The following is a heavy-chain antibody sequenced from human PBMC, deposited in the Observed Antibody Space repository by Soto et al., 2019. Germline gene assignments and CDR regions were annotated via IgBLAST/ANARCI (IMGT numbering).Heavy chain of an antibody. D-gene: IGHD6-13*01. CDR1: GFTFSNAW. CDR2: IKSKTDGGTT. Sequence: GGSLRLSCAASGFTFSNAWMNWVRQAPGKGLEWVGRIKSKTDGGTTDYAAPVKGRFTISRDDSKNTLYLQMNSLKTEDTAVYYCTTDHVLAAAGSGNYYYYGMDVWGQGTTVTVSS. CDR3: TTDHVLAAAGSGNYYYYGMDV. V-gene: IGHV3-15*07. J-gene: IGHJ6*02.